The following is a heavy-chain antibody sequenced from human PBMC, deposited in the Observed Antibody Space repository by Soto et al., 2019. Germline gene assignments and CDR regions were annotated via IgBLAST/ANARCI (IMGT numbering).Heavy chain of an antibody. D-gene: IGHD1-7*01. Sequence: EVQLVESGGGLVQPGGSLRLSCAASGFTFSSYWMSWVRQAPGKGREWVANIKQDGSEKYYVDSVKGRFTISRDNAKNSLYLQMNSLRAEDTAVYYCAKGITGTTLYFDYWGQGTLVTVSS. V-gene: IGHV3-7*03. CDR2: IKQDGSEK. J-gene: IGHJ4*02. CDR3: AKGITGTTLYFDY. CDR1: GFTFSSYW.